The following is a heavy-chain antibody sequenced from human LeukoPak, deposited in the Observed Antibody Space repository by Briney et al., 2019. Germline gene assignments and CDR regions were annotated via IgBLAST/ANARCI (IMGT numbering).Heavy chain of an antibody. CDR2: IYIIGST. Sequence: SETLTLTCPVYGGCSSGSNWSWIRQPPGKGLEWMGEIYIIGSTIYNPSLKSRVTISVDTSKNQFSRNLISVTGADTAVYCGVRAYDYWGQKTEHSVSS. V-gene: IGHV4-34*01. CDR3: VRAYDY. CDR1: GGCSSGSN. J-gene: IGHJ4*02.